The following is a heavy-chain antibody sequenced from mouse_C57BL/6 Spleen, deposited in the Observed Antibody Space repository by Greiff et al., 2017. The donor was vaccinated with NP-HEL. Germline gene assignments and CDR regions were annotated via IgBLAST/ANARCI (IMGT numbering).Heavy chain of an antibody. Sequence: EVQRVESGGGLVQPGGSLKLSCAASGFTFSDYYMYWVRQTPEKRLEWVAYISNGGGSTYYPDTVKGRFTISRDNAKNTLYLQMSRLKSEDTAMYYCARLYYGSSYAMDYWGQGTSVTVSS. CDR3: ARLYYGSSYAMDY. CDR1: GFTFSDYY. V-gene: IGHV5-12*01. D-gene: IGHD1-1*01. J-gene: IGHJ4*01. CDR2: ISNGGGST.